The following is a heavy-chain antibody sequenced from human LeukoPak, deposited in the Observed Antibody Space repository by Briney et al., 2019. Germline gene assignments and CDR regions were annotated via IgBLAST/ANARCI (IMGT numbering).Heavy chain of an antibody. V-gene: IGHV4-61*08. CDR1: GDPITISSGYK. CDR2: IYYSGST. J-gene: IGHJ4*02. CDR3: AREYSAFDF. D-gene: IGHD5-12*01. Sequence: SETLSLTCTVSGDPITISSGYKWTWIRQPPRKGLEWIGYIYYSGSTNYNPSLQSRVTISVDTSNNQFSLKLTSVTAADTAVYYCAREYSAFDFWGQGTLVTVSS.